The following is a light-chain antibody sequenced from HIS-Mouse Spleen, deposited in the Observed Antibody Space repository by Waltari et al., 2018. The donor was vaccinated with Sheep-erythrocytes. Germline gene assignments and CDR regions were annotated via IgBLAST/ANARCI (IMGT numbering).Light chain of an antibody. CDR2: DVS. Sequence: QSALTQPRSVSGSPGQSVTISCTGTSSDVGGYNYVSWYQQHPGKATNLISNDVSKRPSVVPDRFSGSKSGNTASLTISGLQAEDEAYYYCCSYAGSYNHVFATGTKVTVL. CDR3: CSYAGSYNHV. V-gene: IGLV2-11*01. CDR1: SSDVGGYNY. J-gene: IGLJ1*01.